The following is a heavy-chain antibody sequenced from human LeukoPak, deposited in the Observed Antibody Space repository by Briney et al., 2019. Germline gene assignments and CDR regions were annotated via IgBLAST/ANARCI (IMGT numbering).Heavy chain of an antibody. J-gene: IGHJ4*02. Sequence: GGSLRLSCAASGFTFSSYAMSWVRQAPGKGLEWVSAISGSGGSTYYADSVKGRSTISRDNSKNTLYLQMNSLRAEDTAVYYCAKDLNPYDSSGYYDYWGQGTLVTVSS. D-gene: IGHD3-22*01. CDR1: GFTFSSYA. V-gene: IGHV3-23*01. CDR2: ISGSGGST. CDR3: AKDLNPYDSSGYYDY.